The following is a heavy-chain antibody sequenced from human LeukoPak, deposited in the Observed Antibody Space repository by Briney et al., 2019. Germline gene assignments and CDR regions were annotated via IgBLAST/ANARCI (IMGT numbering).Heavy chain of an antibody. Sequence: PSETLSLTCTVSGGSISSGNYYWSWIRQPAGKGLEWIGRIYTSGSTNYIPSLKSRVTISVDTSKNQFSLKLSSVTAADTAVYYCTREAQFTSGWYSWGQGTLVTVSS. J-gene: IGHJ4*02. CDR3: TREAQFTSGWYS. D-gene: IGHD6-19*01. CDR1: GGSISSGNYY. CDR2: IYTSGST. V-gene: IGHV4-61*02.